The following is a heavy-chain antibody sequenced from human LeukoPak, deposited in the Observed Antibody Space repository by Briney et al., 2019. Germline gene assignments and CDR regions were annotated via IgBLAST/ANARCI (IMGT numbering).Heavy chain of an antibody. CDR2: IYHSGST. V-gene: IGHV4-38-2*01. CDR3: ARLLSTVTTFGDY. Sequence: PSETLSLTCAVSGYSISSGYYWGWIRQPPGKGLEWIGSIYHSGSTYYNPSLKSRVTISVDTSRNQFSLKLSSVTAADTAVYYCARLLSTVTTFGDYWGQGTLVTVSS. D-gene: IGHD4-17*01. J-gene: IGHJ4*02. CDR1: GYSISSGYY.